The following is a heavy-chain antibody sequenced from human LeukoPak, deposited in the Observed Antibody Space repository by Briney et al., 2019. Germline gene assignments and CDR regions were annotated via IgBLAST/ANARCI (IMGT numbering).Heavy chain of an antibody. V-gene: IGHV3-30*02. D-gene: IGHD3-22*01. Sequence: GGSLRLXCAASGFPFSTYGMHWVRQAPGRGLEWVAFIWYDGSNKYYAGSVKGRFTISRDNSKNTLYLQMNSLRVEDTAVYYCGKDFSYYDSSGSGPDYWGQGTLVTVSS. CDR2: IWYDGSNK. CDR3: GKDFSYYDSSGSGPDY. CDR1: GFPFSTYG. J-gene: IGHJ4*02.